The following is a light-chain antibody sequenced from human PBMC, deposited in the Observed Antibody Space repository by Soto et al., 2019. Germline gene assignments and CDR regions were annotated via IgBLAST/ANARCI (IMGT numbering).Light chain of an antibody. CDR2: EAS. J-gene: IGLJ1*01. CDR3: CSHAGSRAYV. CDR1: SSDVGSRNL. V-gene: IGLV2-23*01. Sequence: QSVLTQPASVSGSPGQSITISCTGTSSDVGSRNLVSWYQQYPGKAPKLIIFEASKRPSGVSNRLSGSKSGSTASLTISGLQAEDGADYYCCSHAGSRAYVFGSGTKVTVL.